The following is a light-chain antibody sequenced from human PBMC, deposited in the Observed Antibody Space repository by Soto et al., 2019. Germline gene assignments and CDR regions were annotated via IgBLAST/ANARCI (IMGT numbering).Light chain of an antibody. CDR2: EGS. J-gene: IGLJ2*01. CDR3: CSYAESSTVV. CDR1: SSDVGIYNL. V-gene: IGLV2-23*01. Sequence: QSVLTQPASVSGSPGQSITISCTGTSSDVGIYNLVSWYQQHPGKAPKLMIYEGSKRPSGVSNRFSGSKSGNTASLTISGLQAEDEADYYCCSYAESSTVVFGGGTKVTVL.